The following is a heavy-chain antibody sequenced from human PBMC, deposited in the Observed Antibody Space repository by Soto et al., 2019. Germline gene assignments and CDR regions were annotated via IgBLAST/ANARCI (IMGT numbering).Heavy chain of an antibody. J-gene: IGHJ4*02. V-gene: IGHV1-18*01. CDR3: AREYYYGSCPWY. Sequence: QVQLVQSGAEVKKPGASVKVSCKASGYTFTSYGISWVRQAPGQGREWMGWISAYHGNTNFAQQVQGKVTMTTDTSTSTAYMELRSLRSDDTAVYYCAREYYYGSCPWYWGQGTLATASS. D-gene: IGHD3-10*01. CDR2: ISAYHGNT. CDR1: GYTFTSYG.